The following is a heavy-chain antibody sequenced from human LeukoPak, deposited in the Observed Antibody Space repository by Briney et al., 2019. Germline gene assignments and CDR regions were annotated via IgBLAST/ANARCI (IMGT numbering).Heavy chain of an antibody. D-gene: IGHD4-17*01. V-gene: IGHV4-59*01. Sequence: SETLSLTCTVSGGPIISYYWSWIRQPPGKGLEWIGYIYYSGTTNYNPSLKSRVTISVDTSKNQFSLKVNSVTAADTAVYYCVRSKSGTYGWFDPWGQGTLVTVSS. CDR3: VRSKSGTYGWFDP. J-gene: IGHJ5*02. CDR2: IYYSGTT. CDR1: GGPIISYY.